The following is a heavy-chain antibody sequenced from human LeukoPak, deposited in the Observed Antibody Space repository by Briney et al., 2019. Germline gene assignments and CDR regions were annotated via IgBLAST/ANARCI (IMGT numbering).Heavy chain of an antibody. D-gene: IGHD6-13*01. CDR1: GGSISSYY. CDR2: IYNGGSP. J-gene: IGHJ4*02. V-gene: IGHV4-59*01. Sequence: SETLSLTCTVSGGSISSYYWSWIRLAPGKGLEWIGYIYNGGSPKYNPSLKSRVTISVDTSKNQFSLKVNSVTTADTAFYYCARSLRYNTSWFYLDYWGRGTLVTVSS. CDR3: ARSLRYNTSWFYLDY.